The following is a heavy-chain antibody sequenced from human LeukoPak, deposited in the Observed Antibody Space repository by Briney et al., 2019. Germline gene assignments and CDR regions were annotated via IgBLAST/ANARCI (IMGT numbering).Heavy chain of an antibody. CDR1: GYSFTNYW. CDR2: IYPDDSDT. D-gene: IGHD6-6*01. J-gene: IGHJ4*02. Sequence: GESLKISCKASGYSFTNYWIGWVRQMPGKGLEWMGIIYPDDSDTRYSPSFQGQVTISADKSITTAYLQWSSLKASDTAMYYCASYRGSSGRHFDYWGQGTLVTVSS. CDR3: ASYRGSSGRHFDY. V-gene: IGHV5-51*01.